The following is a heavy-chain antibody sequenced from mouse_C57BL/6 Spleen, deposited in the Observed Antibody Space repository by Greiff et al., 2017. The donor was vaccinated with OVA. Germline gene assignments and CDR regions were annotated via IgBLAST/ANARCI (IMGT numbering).Heavy chain of an antibody. Sequence: VQLKESGPGLVAPSQSLSITCTVSGFSLTSSGVHWVRQPPGKGLEWLVVIWSDGSTNYNSAPKSRLSISKDNSKSQVFLKMNSLQTDDTAMYYCARQLTTVVARGAMDYWGQGTSVTVSS. CDR2: IWSDGST. J-gene: IGHJ4*01. V-gene: IGHV2-6-1*01. CDR3: ARQLTTVVARGAMDY. CDR1: GFSLTSSG. D-gene: IGHD1-1*01.